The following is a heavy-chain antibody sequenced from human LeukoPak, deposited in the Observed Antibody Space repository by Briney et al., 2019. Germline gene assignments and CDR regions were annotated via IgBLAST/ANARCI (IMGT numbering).Heavy chain of an antibody. CDR2: SDWNGDNT. Sequence: PGWSLRLSCAASGFTFDDYGMSWVRQVPGKGLEWVAGSDWNGDNTGYVDSVKGRFTISRDNAKNSLFLQMNSLRAEDTALYYCARTKNDYGDGEAFDIWGQGTMVIVSS. CDR1: GFTFDDYG. J-gene: IGHJ3*02. D-gene: IGHD4-17*01. CDR3: ARTKNDYGDGEAFDI. V-gene: IGHV3-20*04.